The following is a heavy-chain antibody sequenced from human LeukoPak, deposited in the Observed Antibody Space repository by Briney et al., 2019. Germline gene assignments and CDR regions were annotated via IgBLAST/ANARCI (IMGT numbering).Heavy chain of an antibody. D-gene: IGHD3-3*01. V-gene: IGHV3-23*01. Sequence: GGSLRLSCAASGFTFSSYAMSWVRQAPGNGLEWVSAISGSGGSTYYADSVKGRFTISRDNSKNTLYLQMNSLRAEDTAVYYCAKLPEDRVVLDYWGQGTLVTVSS. CDR1: GFTFSSYA. CDR2: ISGSGGST. J-gene: IGHJ4*02. CDR3: AKLPEDRVVLDY.